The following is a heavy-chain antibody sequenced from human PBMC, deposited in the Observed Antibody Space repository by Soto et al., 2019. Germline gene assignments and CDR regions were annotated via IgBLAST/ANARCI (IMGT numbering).Heavy chain of an antibody. D-gene: IGHD3-10*01. CDR3: ARASSGSYYNPIWFDP. J-gene: IGHJ5*02. Sequence: SETLSLTCTVSGGSISSGGYYWSWIRQHPGKSMEWIGYIYYSGSTYYNPSLKGRVTISVDTSKSQFSLKLSSVTAADKAEYYCARASSGSYYNPIWFDPWGQGTLVTVSS. V-gene: IGHV4-31*03. CDR2: IYYSGST. CDR1: GGSISSGGYY.